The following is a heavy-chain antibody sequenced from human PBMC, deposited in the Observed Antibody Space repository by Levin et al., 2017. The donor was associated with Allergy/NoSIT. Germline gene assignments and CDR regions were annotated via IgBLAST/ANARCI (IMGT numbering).Heavy chain of an antibody. CDR2: IIPIFGTA. V-gene: IGHV1-69*13. D-gene: IGHD6-13*01. CDR3: AVYSSSWYGDYYGMDV. Sequence: VASVKVSCKASGGTFSSYAISWVRQAPGQGLEWMGGIIPIFGTANYAQKFQGRVTITADESTSTAYMELSSLRSEDTAVYYCAVYSSSWYGDYYGMDVWGQGTTVTVSS. CDR1: GGTFSSYA. J-gene: IGHJ6*02.